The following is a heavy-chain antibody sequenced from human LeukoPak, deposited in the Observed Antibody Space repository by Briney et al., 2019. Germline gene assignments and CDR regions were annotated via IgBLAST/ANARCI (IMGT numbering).Heavy chain of an antibody. J-gene: IGHJ3*02. CDR1: GGSISSGGYY. Sequence: SQTLSLTCTDSGGSISSGGYYWSWIRQHPGKGLEWIGYIYYSGSTYHNPSLKSRVTISVDTSKNQFSLKLSSVTAADTAVYYCAKAVGVPVAFDIWGQGTMVTVSS. CDR3: AKAVGVPVAFDI. D-gene: IGHD2-8*01. V-gene: IGHV4-31*03. CDR2: IYYSGST.